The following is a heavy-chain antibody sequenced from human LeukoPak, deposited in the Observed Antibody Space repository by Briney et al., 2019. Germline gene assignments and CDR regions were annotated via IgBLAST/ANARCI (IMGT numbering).Heavy chain of an antibody. CDR1: GGSISSYF. V-gene: IGHV4-4*09. D-gene: IGHD5-24*01. Sequence: PSETLSLTCTVSGGSISSYFWSWIRQPPGKGLEWIGNIYNSGSTNYNPSLKSRVTISVDTSKNQFSLKLSSVTAADTAVYYCARPRRDGYTQHWYFDLWGRGTLVTVSS. CDR2: IYNSGST. J-gene: IGHJ2*01. CDR3: ARPRRDGYTQHWYFDL.